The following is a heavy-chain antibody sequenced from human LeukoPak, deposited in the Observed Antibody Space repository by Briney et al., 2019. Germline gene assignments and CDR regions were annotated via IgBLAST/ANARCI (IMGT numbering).Heavy chain of an antibody. CDR2: MNPNSGNT. J-gene: IGHJ6*02. V-gene: IGHV1-8*01. CDR1: GYTFTSYD. Sequence: GASVKVSCKASGYTFTSYDINWVRQATGQGFEWMGWMNPNSGNTGYAQKFQGRVTMTRNTSISTAYMELSSLRSEDTAVYYCARGLSSYSSGWYGMIYYYYYGMDVWGQGTTVTVSS. CDR3: ARGLSSYSSGWYGMIYYYYYGMDV. D-gene: IGHD6-19*01.